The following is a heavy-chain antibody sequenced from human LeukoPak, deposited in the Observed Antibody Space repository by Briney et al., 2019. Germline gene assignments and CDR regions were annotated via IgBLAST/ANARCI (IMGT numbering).Heavy chain of an antibody. CDR2: ISSSSSLI. V-gene: IGHV3-21*01. CDR1: EFTFSSSD. D-gene: IGHD6-13*01. CDR3: AKEGRSTTPGY. J-gene: IGHJ4*02. Sequence: GGSLRLSCAASEFTFSSSDMDWVRQAPGKGLEWVASISSSSSLIYYTDSVKGRFTISRDNAKNSLYLQMNSLRAEDTAVYFCAKEGRSTTPGYWGQGTLVTVSS.